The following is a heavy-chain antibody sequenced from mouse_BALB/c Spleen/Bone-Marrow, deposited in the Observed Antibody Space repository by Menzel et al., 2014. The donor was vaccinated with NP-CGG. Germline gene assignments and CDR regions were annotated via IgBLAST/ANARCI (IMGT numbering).Heavy chain of an antibody. CDR1: GYTFTSYW. Sequence: VQLQQSGAELVKPGASVKLSCKASGYTFTSYWMHWVKQSPGQGLEWVGEINPSNGRTNYNEKFKSKATLTVDKSSSTAYMQLSSLTSEDSAVYYCARCYYGNYFDYWGQGTTLTVSS. CDR2: INPSNGRT. CDR3: ARCYYGNYFDY. J-gene: IGHJ2*01. V-gene: IGHV1S81*02. D-gene: IGHD2-1*01.